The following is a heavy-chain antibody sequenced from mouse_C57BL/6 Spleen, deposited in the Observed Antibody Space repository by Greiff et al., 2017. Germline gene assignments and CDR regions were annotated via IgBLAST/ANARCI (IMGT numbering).Heavy chain of an antibody. CDR3: APDSSGGAY. Sequence: VQGVESGAELAKPGASVKLPCKASGYTFTSYWMHWVKQRPGQGLAWIGYINPSSGYTKYNQKFKDKATLTADKSSSTAYMQLSSLTYEDSAVYYCAPDSSGGAYWGQGTLVTVSA. J-gene: IGHJ3*01. CDR1: GYTFTSYW. D-gene: IGHD3-2*02. V-gene: IGHV1-7*01. CDR2: INPSSGYT.